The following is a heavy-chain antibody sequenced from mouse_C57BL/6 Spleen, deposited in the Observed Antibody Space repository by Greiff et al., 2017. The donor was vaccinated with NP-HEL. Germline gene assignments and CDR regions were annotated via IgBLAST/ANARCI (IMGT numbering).Heavy chain of an antibody. V-gene: IGHV1-52*01. CDR2: IDPSDSET. Sequence: QVHVKQPGAELVRPGSSVKLSCKASGYTFTSYWMHWVKQRPIQGLEWIGNIDPSDSETHYNQKFKDKATLTVDKSSSTAYMQLSSLTSEDSAVYYCARWGGIHFDYWGQGTTLTVSS. D-gene: IGHD1-1*02. CDR3: ARWGGIHFDY. J-gene: IGHJ2*01. CDR1: GYTFTSYW.